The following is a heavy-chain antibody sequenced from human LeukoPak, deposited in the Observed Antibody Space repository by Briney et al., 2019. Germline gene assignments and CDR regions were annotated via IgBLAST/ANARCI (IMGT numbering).Heavy chain of an antibody. CDR2: IYSGGST. D-gene: IGHD3-22*01. V-gene: IGHV3-53*01. J-gene: IGHJ4*02. CDR3: VADSRADYYFDY. CDR1: GFTVSVNY. Sequence: GGSLTLSCAASGFTVSVNYMSRVRQAPGKGLEWVPVIYSGGSTYYADSVKGRFTISRDNSKNTLYLQMNSLRAEDTAVYYCVADSRADYYFDYWGQGTLVTASS.